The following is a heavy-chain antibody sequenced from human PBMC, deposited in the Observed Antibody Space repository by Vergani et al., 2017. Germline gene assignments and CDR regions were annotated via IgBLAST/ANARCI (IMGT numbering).Heavy chain of an antibody. V-gene: IGHV4-61*02. Sequence: QVQLQESGPGLVKPSQTLSLTCTVSGGSISSGSYYWSWIRQPAGKGLEWIGRIYTSGSTNYNPSLKSRVTISVDTSKNQFSLKLSSVTVADTAVYYCARSRPYCTSGSCPAIWGQGTLVTVSS. CDR1: GGSISSGSYY. D-gene: IGHD2-15*01. J-gene: IGHJ4*02. CDR3: ARSRPYCTSGSCPAI. CDR2: IYTSGST.